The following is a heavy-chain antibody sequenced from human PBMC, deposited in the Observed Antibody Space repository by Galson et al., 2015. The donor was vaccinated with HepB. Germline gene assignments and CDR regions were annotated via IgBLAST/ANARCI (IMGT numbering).Heavy chain of an antibody. CDR2: INSDGSST. J-gene: IGHJ6*03. V-gene: IGHV3-74*01. Sequence: SLRLSCAASGFTFSSYWMHWVRQAPGKGLVWVSRINSDGSSTSYADSVKGRFTISRDNAKNTLYLQMNSLRAEDTAVYYCARDMRYSNYMDVWGKGTTVTVSS. CDR3: ARDMRYSNYMDV. CDR1: GFTFSSYW. D-gene: IGHD4-11*01.